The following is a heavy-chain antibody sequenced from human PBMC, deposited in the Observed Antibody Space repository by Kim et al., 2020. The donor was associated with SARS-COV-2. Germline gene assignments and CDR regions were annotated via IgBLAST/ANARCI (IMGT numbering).Heavy chain of an antibody. CDR1: GFIFSRYC. CDR3: ASATDYDASGRLNL. V-gene: IGHV3-30*04. D-gene: IGHD3-16*01. Sequence: GGSLRLSCAASGFIFSRYCMNWVRQAPGKGLEWVGGITCDVSNKYYADSVPGRGTISIDSSENTRYLHMHMLDVETEDTSDYASATDYDASGRLNLCGLG. CDR2: ITCDVSNK. J-gene: IGHJ2*01.